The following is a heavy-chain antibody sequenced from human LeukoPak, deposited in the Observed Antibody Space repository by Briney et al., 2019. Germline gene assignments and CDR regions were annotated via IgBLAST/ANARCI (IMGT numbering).Heavy chain of an antibody. D-gene: IGHD3-10*01. CDR1: GVSISNYY. J-gene: IGHJ4*02. CDR2: SYASGTF. CDR3: GRGGYYPDY. V-gene: IGHV4-4*07. Sequence: PSDTLSLTCTVSGVSISNYYWSWIRQSAGKGLEWIGRSYASGTFNYNPSLRGRVTMSVDTSRNQFSLKLSSVTAADTAVYYCGRGGYYPDYWGQGTLVTVSS.